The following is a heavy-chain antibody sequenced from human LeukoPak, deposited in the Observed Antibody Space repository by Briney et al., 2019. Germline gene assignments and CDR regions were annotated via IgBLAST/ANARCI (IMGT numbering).Heavy chain of an antibody. J-gene: IGHJ5*02. Sequence: SETLSLTCTVSGGSISSSSYYWGWIRQPPGKGLEWIGSIYYSGSTYYNPSLKSRVTISVDTSKNQVSLKLSSVTAADTALYYCARNSLRGYSNSYDNCFDPWGQGTLVTVSS. CDR2: IYYSGST. D-gene: IGHD6-6*01. CDR3: ARNSLRGYSNSYDNCFDP. CDR1: GGSISSSSYY. V-gene: IGHV4-39*07.